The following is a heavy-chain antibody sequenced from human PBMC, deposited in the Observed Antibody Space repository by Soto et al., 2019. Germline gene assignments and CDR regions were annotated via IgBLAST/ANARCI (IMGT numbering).Heavy chain of an antibody. CDR3: ARSGGSLDY. V-gene: IGHV4-59*01. D-gene: IGHD2-15*01. Sequence: PSETLSLTCTVSGGAIVSYYWSWIRQPPGKGLEWIGYIYYSGSTNYNPSLKSRVTISVDTSKNQFSLKLNSVTAADTAVYYCARSGGSLDYWGQGTLVTVSS. J-gene: IGHJ4*02. CDR1: GGAIVSYY. CDR2: IYYSGST.